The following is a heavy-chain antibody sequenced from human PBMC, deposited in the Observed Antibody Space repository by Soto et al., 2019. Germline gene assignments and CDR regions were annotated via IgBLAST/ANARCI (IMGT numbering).Heavy chain of an antibody. CDR2: NNPSGGST. J-gene: IGHJ4*02. CDR3: ARGSGSYPDY. CDR1: GYTFTSYY. V-gene: IGHV1-46*03. Sequence: QVQLVQSGAEVKKPGASVKVSCKASGYTFTSYYMHWVRQAPGQGLEWMGINNPSGGSTNYAQKFQGRVTMTRDTSAGTVYMELSSLRSEDTAVYYCARGSGSYPDYWGQGTLVTVSS. D-gene: IGHD1-26*01.